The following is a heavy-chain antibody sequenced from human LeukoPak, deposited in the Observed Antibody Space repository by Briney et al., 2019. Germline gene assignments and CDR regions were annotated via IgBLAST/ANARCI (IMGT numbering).Heavy chain of an antibody. CDR3: ARYGYCSSTSCYRFDYYYMDV. D-gene: IGHD2-2*03. CDR1: GGTFSSYA. V-gene: IGHV1-69*01. Sequence: ASVKVSCKASGGTFSSYAISWVRQAPGQGLEWMGGIIPIFGTANYAQKFQGRVTITADESTSTAYMELSSLRSEDTAVYSCARYGYCSSTSCYRFDYYYMDVWGKGTTVTVSS. J-gene: IGHJ6*03. CDR2: IIPIFGTA.